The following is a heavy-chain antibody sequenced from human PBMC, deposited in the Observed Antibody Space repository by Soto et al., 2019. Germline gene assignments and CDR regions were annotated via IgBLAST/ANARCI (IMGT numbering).Heavy chain of an antibody. Sequence: GGSLRLSCAASGFTFSSYSMNWVRQAPGKGLEWVSYISSSSSTIYYADSVKGRFTISRDNAKNSLYLQMNSLRAEDTAVYYCARDLITIFGNWFDPWGQGTLVTVSS. CDR1: GFTFSSYS. CDR2: ISSSSSTI. V-gene: IGHV3-48*01. CDR3: ARDLITIFGNWFDP. J-gene: IGHJ5*02. D-gene: IGHD3-3*01.